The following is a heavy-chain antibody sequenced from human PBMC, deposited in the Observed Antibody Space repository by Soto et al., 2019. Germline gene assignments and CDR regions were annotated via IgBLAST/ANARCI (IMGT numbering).Heavy chain of an antibody. CDR1: GGSFSGYY. Sequence: SETLSLTCAVYGGSFSGYYWSWIRQPPGKGLEWIGEINHSGSTNYNPSLKSRVTISVDTSKNQFSLKLSSVTAADTAVYDCARGNGYYYDSSGPNWFDPWGQGTLVTVSS. V-gene: IGHV4-34*01. CDR3: ARGNGYYYDSSGPNWFDP. J-gene: IGHJ5*02. D-gene: IGHD3-22*01. CDR2: INHSGST.